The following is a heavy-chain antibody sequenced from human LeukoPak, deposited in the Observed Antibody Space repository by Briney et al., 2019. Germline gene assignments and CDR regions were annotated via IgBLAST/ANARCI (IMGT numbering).Heavy chain of an antibody. CDR2: FDPEDGET. CDR3: ATGGTLTGTTWYYYYMDV. D-gene: IGHD1-7*01. Sequence: ASVKVSCKVSGYTLTELSMHWVRQAPGKGLEWMGGFDPEDGETIYAQKFQGRVTMTEDTSTDTAYMELSSLRSEDTAVYYCATGGTLTGTTWYYYYMDVWGKGTTVTVSS. V-gene: IGHV1-24*01. J-gene: IGHJ6*03. CDR1: GYTLTELS.